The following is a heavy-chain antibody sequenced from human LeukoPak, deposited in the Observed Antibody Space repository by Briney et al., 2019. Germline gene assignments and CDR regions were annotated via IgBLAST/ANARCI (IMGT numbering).Heavy chain of an antibody. D-gene: IGHD6-13*01. Sequence: GGSLRLSCAASRFTFSSYWMSWVRQAPGKGLEWVANIKQDGSEKYYVDSVKGRFTISRDNAKNSLYLQMNSLRAEDTAVYYCARDQGAAAGDYFDYRGQGTLVTVSS. V-gene: IGHV3-7*01. J-gene: IGHJ4*02. CDR2: IKQDGSEK. CDR1: RFTFSSYW. CDR3: ARDQGAAAGDYFDY.